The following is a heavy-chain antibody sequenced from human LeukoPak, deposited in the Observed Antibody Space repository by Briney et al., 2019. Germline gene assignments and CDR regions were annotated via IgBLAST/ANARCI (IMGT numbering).Heavy chain of an antibody. J-gene: IGHJ4*02. CDR1: GVSISSYY. CDR2: IYYSGST. CDR3: ARAPIAARRYFDY. V-gene: IGHV4-59*01. Sequence: NPSETLSLTCTVSGVSISSYYWSWIRQPPGKGLEWIGYIYYSGSTNYNPSLKSRVTISVDTSKNQFSLKLSSVTAADTAVYYCARAPIAARRYFDYWGQGTLVTVSS. D-gene: IGHD6-6*01.